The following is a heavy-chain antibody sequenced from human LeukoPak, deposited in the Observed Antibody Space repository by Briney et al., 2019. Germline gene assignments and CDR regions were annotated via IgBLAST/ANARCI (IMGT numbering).Heavy chain of an antibody. Sequence: GASVKVSCKASGYTFISYGISWVRQAPGQGLEWMGWISGYNGNTDYAQKFQGRVTMTTDTSTSTAYMELRSLRSDDTAVYYCARDEQLLPKWFDRWGQGTLDTVSS. CDR1: GYTFISYG. CDR3: ARDEQLLPKWFDR. CDR2: ISGYNGNT. V-gene: IGHV1-18*01. D-gene: IGHD6-13*01. J-gene: IGHJ5*02.